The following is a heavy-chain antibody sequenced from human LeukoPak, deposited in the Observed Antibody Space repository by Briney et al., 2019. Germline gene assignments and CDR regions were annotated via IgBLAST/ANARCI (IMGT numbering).Heavy chain of an antibody. D-gene: IGHD2-15*01. Sequence: SETLSLTCAVYGGSFSGYYWSWIRQPPGKGLEWIGEINHSGSTNYNPSLKGRVTISVDTSKNQFSLKLSSVTAADTAVYYCARGPPLDIVVVVAATRSEDAFDIWGQGTMVTVSS. V-gene: IGHV4-34*01. CDR2: INHSGST. CDR1: GGSFSGYY. CDR3: ARGPPLDIVVVVAATRSEDAFDI. J-gene: IGHJ3*02.